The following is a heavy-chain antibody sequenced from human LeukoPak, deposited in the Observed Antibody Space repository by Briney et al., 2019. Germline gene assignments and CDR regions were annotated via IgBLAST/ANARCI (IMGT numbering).Heavy chain of an antibody. CDR2: SYWDGDE. V-gene: IGHV2-5*02. D-gene: IGHD1-1*01. CDR3: AHRLADWTHKGSPDYFDY. Sequence: SGPTLRIPTQALRLTCTFSGFSLSPSAVGVGWIRQPPGKDLEWLAFSYWDGDERYSPSLQHRLTLTKDTSKHPVLLRMTNLDPVDTAIYFCAHRLADWTHKGSPDYFDYWGHGILVTVSS. J-gene: IGHJ4*01. CDR1: GFSLSPSAVG.